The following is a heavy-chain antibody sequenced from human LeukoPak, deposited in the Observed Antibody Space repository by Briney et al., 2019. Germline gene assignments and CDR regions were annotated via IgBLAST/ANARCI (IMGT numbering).Heavy chain of an antibody. Sequence: SETLSLTCTVSGGSISSGNYYWGWIRQPPGKGLEWIASIYYSGSTYYNPSLKSRVTISIDTSKNQFSLKLSSVTAADTAVYYCAGHLPYSNYCYYWGQGTLVTVSS. D-gene: IGHD4-11*01. CDR2: IYYSGST. CDR1: GGSISSGNYY. V-gene: IGHV4-39*01. CDR3: AGHLPYSNYCYY. J-gene: IGHJ4*02.